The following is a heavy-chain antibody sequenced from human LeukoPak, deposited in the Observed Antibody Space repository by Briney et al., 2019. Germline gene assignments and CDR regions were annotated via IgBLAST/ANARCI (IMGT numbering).Heavy chain of an antibody. Sequence: SETLSLTCSVSGGSMSRYYWSWIRQPPGKGLEWIGYIYYSGSTNYNPSLKSRVTISVDTSKKEFSLKLSSVTAADTAVYFYARLEYSSGWYVYWGQGTLVTVSS. V-gene: IGHV4-59*01. CDR3: ARLEYSSGWYVY. CDR1: GGSMSRYY. CDR2: IYYSGST. D-gene: IGHD6-19*01. J-gene: IGHJ4*02.